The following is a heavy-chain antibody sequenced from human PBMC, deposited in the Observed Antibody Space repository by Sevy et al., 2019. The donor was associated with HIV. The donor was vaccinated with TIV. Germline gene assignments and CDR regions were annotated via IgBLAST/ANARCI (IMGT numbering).Heavy chain of an antibody. CDR1: GYTFTSYG. V-gene: IGHV1-18*04. J-gene: IGHJ4*02. CDR2: ISAYNGNT. CDR3: ARSYYYDSSGYYGDYYFDY. Sequence: ASVKVSCKASGYTFTSYGISWVRQAPGQGLEWMGWISAYNGNTNYAQKLQGRVTMTTDTSTSTAYMELRSLRSEDTAVYYCARSYYYDSSGYYGDYYFDYWGQGTLVTVSS. D-gene: IGHD3-22*01.